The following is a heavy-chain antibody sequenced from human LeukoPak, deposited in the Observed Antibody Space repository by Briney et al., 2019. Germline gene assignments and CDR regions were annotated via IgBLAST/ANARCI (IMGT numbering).Heavy chain of an antibody. CDR2: INHSGSA. Sequence: PSETLSLTCAVYGGSFSGYYWSWIRQPPGKGLEWIGEINHSGSANYNPSLKSRVTMSVDTSKNQFSLKLTSVTAAGTAVYYCARGRWKTGMDSPYYFDFWGQGTLVTVSS. V-gene: IGHV4-34*01. CDR3: ARGRWKTGMDSPYYFDF. CDR1: GGSFSGYY. J-gene: IGHJ4*02. D-gene: IGHD2-2*03.